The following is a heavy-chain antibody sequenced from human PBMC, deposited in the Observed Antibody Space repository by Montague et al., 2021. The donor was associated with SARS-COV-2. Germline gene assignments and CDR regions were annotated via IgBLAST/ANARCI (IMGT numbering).Heavy chain of an antibody. D-gene: IGHD3/OR15-3a*01. J-gene: IGHJ4*02. CDR3: ARQVGDFWTGFYVDS. CDR1: GDSISSANYQ. Sequence: SETLSLTCNVSGDSISSANYQWAWLRQPPGKGLQWVGGISHSGSAYYKPSLKSRLTISVDMSERLFSLDVESVAVADTAFYYCARQVGDFWTGFYVDSWGQGTLVTVSS. CDR2: ISHSGSA. V-gene: IGHV4-39*01.